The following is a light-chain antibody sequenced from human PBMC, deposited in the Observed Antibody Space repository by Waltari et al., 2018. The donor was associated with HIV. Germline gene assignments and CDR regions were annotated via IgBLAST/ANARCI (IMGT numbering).Light chain of an antibody. Sequence: QSVLTQPPSVSGAPGQRVTISCTGSSSNTGAGYDVHWYQQLPGTAPRLLIYDNTIRPSVVPDRFSGSKSGTSASLAIAGLQDEDEAVYYCQSYDRSLSVWVFGGGTKVTVL. CDR2: DNT. CDR3: QSYDRSLSVWV. CDR1: SSNTGAGYD. J-gene: IGLJ3*02. V-gene: IGLV1-40*01.